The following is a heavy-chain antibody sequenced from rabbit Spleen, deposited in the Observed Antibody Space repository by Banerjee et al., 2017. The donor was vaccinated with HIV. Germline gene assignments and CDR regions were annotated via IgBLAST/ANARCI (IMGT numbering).Heavy chain of an antibody. Sequence: EQLEESGGGLVKPEGSLTLTCKASGVSFSDKDVMCWVRQTPGKGLEWIACVNIVTGKSVYASWAKGRFTISKTSSTTVTLQMTSLTAADTATYFCARNYVNAFDPWGPGTLVTVS. CDR1: GVSFSDKDV. CDR2: VNIVTGKS. J-gene: IGHJ2*02. D-gene: IGHD1-1*01. CDR3: ARNYVNAFDP. V-gene: IGHV1S45*01.